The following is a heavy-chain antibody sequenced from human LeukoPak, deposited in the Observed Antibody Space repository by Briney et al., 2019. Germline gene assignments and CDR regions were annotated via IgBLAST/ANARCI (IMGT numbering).Heavy chain of an antibody. Sequence: GSLRLSCAASGFTFSSYAMHWVRQAPGKGLEWVAVISYDGSNKYYADSVKGRFTISRDDSKNTLYLQMNSLRAEDTAVYYCASAGGYLGDYWGQGTLVTVSS. CDR1: GFTFSSYA. D-gene: IGHD1-26*01. V-gene: IGHV3-30-3*01. CDR2: ISYDGSNK. J-gene: IGHJ4*02. CDR3: ASAGGYLGDY.